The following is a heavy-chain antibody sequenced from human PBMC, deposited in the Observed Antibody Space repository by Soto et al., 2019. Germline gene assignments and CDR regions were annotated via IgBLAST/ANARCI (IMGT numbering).Heavy chain of an antibody. CDR2: ISAYNGNT. J-gene: IGHJ4*02. CDR1: GYTFTSYG. Sequence: QVQLVQSGAEVKKPGASVKVSCKASGYTFTSYGISWVRQAPGQGLEWMGWISAYNGNTNYAQKLQGTVTMTTDTSASTAYMELRSMISDDTAVYYWSRGTPYDFWSGYPSNYYFDYCGQGPLVTVSS. CDR3: SRGTPYDFWSGYPSNYYFDY. V-gene: IGHV1-18*01. D-gene: IGHD3-3*01.